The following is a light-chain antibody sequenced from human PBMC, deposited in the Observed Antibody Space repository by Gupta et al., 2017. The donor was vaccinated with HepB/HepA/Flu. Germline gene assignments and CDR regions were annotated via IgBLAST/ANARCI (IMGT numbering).Light chain of an antibody. J-gene: IGLJ2*01. CDR2: DNN. Sequence: QSVLTQPPSVSAAAGPKVTISCSGSSSNIGTNYVSWYQQFPGTVPKVLIYDNNKRPSGIPDRFSGSKSGTSATLGITGLQTGDEADYYCAAWDDSLAAMVFGGGTKLTVL. CDR1: SSNIGTNY. V-gene: IGLV1-51*01. CDR3: AAWDDSLAAMV.